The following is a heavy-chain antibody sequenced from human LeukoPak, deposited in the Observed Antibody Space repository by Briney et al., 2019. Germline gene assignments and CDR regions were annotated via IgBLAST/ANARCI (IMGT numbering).Heavy chain of an antibody. CDR1: GFTFDDYA. D-gene: IGHD5-24*01. V-gene: IGHV3-43*02. J-gene: IGHJ4*02. CDR2: ISGDGGST. Sequence: HPGGSLRLSCAASGFTFDDYAMHWVRQAPGKGLEWVSLISGDGGSTYYADSVKGRFTISRDNAKNTLYLQMNSLRADDTAVYYCARDRGYIFDYWGQGTLVTVSS. CDR3: ARDRGYIFDY.